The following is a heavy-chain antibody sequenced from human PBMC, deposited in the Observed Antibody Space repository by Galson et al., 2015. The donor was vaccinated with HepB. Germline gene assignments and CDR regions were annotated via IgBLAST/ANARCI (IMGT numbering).Heavy chain of an antibody. V-gene: IGHV3-30-3*01. CDR3: VRDLIGTFAFDV. D-gene: IGHD1-26*01. J-gene: IGHJ3*01. Sequence: SLRLSCAASEFAFSAYTMRWVRQAPGKGLEWVAAITYGADTQFYADSVRGRFTISRDNSASTVSLEMNSLRVEDTALYYCVRDLIGTFAFDVWGQGTMVTV. CDR1: EFAFSAYT. CDR2: ITYGADTQ.